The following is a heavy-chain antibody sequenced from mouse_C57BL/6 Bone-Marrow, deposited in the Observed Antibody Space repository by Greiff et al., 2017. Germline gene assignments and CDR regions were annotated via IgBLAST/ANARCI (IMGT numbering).Heavy chain of an antibody. CDR1: GYTFTSYW. V-gene: IGHV1-55*01. D-gene: IGHD4-1*01. CDR3: AGSGPLGRSFDY. CDR2: IYPTSGRT. Sequence: VQLQQPGPELVKPGASVKMSCKASGYTFTSYWITWVKQRPGQGLAWIGDIYPTSGRTNYNEKFKSTAILTVDTSSNTAYMQLSSLPSEDSAVFYCAGSGPLGRSFDYWGQGTTLTVSS. J-gene: IGHJ2*01.